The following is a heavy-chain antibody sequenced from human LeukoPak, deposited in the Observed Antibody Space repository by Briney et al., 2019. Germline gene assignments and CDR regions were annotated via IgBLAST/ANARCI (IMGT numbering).Heavy chain of an antibody. CDR2: IYYSGST. CDR1: GGSISSGGYY. CDR3: ARVESSSGNDY. J-gene: IGHJ4*02. Sequence: SETLSLTCTVSGGSISSGGYYWSWIRQHPGKGLEWIGYIYYSGSTYYNPSLKSRVTISVDTSKNQFSLKLSSVTAADTAVYYCARVESSSGNDYWGQGTLVTVSS. V-gene: IGHV4-30-4*08. D-gene: IGHD6-6*01.